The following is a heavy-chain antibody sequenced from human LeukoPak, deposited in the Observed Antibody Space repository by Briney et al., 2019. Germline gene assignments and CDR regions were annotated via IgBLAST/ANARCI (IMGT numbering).Heavy chain of an antibody. D-gene: IGHD3-9*01. CDR3: ARLPLTGYSRGYYYGTDV. CDR2: IIPIFGTA. Sequence: EASVKVSCKASGGTFSRYAISWVRQAPGQGLEWMGGIIPIFGTANHAQKFQGRVTITADESTSTAYMELSSLRSEDTAVYYCARLPLTGYSRGYYYGTDVWGQGTTVTVSS. J-gene: IGHJ6*02. CDR1: GGTFSRYA. V-gene: IGHV1-69*13.